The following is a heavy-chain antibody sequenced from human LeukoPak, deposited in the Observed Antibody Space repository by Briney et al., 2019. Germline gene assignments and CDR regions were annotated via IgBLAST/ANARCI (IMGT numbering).Heavy chain of an antibody. CDR3: ASGPYDSSGYYPYYFDY. J-gene: IGHJ4*02. V-gene: IGHV4-34*01. D-gene: IGHD3-22*01. CDR1: GGSFSGYY. CDR2: INHSGST. Sequence: PSETLSLTCAVYGGSFSGYYWSWIRQPPGKGLEWIGEINHSGSTNYNPSLKSRVTISVDTSKSQFSLKLSSVTAADTAVYYCASGPYDSSGYYPYYFDYWGQGTLVTVSS.